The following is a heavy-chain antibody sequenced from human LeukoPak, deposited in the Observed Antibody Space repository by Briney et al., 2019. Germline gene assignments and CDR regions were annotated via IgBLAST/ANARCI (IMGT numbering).Heavy chain of an antibody. J-gene: IGHJ1*01. CDR3: EKEVGDIVVVVAATGSGSQP. Sequence: GGSLRLSCAASGFTFSSYAMSWVRQAPGKGLEWVSAISGSGGSTYYADSVKGRFTISRDNSKNTLYLQMNSLRAEDTAVYYCEKEVGDIVVVVAATGSGSQPGGRGTLVTVSS. CDR2: ISGSGGST. CDR1: GFTFSSYA. D-gene: IGHD2-15*01. V-gene: IGHV3-23*01.